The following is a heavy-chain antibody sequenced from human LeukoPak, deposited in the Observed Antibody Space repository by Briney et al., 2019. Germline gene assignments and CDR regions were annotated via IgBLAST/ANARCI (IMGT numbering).Heavy chain of an antibody. V-gene: IGHV1-18*01. D-gene: IGHD3-22*01. CDR3: ARYYYDSSGYYYYYYYGMDV. J-gene: IGHJ6*02. CDR1: GYTFTSYG. CDR2: ISAYNGNT. Sequence: GASVKVSCKASGYTFTSYGISWVRQAPGQGLEWMGWISAYNGNTNYAQKLQGRVTMTTDTSTSTAYMELRSLRSDDTAVYYCARYYYDSSGYYYYYYYGMDVWGQGTTVTVS.